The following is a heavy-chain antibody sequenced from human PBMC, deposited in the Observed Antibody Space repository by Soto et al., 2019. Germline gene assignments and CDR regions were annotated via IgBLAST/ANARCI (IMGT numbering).Heavy chain of an antibody. J-gene: IGHJ4*02. CDR1: GFIFNNYW. D-gene: IGHD4-4*01. V-gene: IGHV3-7*05. Sequence: EVQLEESGGGLVQPGGSLRLSCAASGFIFNNYWMNWVRQAPGKGLEWVANIKHDGSEKYYVDSVKDRFTISRDNAKNSLYLQMNSMRAEDTAMYFCARVGPDGYSWALDHWGQGILVTVSS. CDR2: IKHDGSEK. CDR3: ARVGPDGYSWALDH.